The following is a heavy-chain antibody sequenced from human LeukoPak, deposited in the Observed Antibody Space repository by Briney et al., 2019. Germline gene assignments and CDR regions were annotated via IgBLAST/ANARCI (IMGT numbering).Heavy chain of an antibody. Sequence: GGSLRLSCAASGFTFSSYSMNWVRQAPGKGLEWVSSISSSSSYIYYADSVKGRFTISRDNAKNSLYLQMNSLRAEDTAVYYCTSRHYGDYQGFDYWGQGTLVTVSS. CDR1: GFTFSSYS. V-gene: IGHV3-21*01. J-gene: IGHJ4*02. CDR2: ISSSSSYI. CDR3: TSRHYGDYQGFDY. D-gene: IGHD4-17*01.